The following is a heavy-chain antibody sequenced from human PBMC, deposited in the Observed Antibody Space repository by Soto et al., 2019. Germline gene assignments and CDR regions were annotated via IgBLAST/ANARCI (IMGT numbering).Heavy chain of an antibody. CDR2: IDSNRSGT. Sequence: QVQLVQSGAEVKNPGASVKVSCKTSGYNFRDYYIHWVRQAPGQGLEGMGYIDSNRSGTKYAQKCQGRVSMTRDTSIATAYLELTRLTADDTAVYYCATLGAGAFDHWGQGSLCTVS. CDR3: ATLGAGAFDH. CDR1: GYNFRDYY. V-gene: IGHV1-2*02. J-gene: IGHJ4*02. D-gene: IGHD3-16*01.